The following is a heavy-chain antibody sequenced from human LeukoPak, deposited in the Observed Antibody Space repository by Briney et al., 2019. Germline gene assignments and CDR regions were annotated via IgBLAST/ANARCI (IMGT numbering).Heavy chain of an antibody. V-gene: IGHV3-48*02. Sequence: GALRLSCASSGFTFSAYHMNWVRQAPGKGLEWISFISSDSGTLYYADSVKGRFTISRDDAANSLYLQMNNLRDEDTAVYYCARRDPFDYWGQGTMVTVSS. CDR3: ARRDPFDY. CDR1: GFTFSAYH. J-gene: IGHJ4*02. CDR2: ISSDSGTL.